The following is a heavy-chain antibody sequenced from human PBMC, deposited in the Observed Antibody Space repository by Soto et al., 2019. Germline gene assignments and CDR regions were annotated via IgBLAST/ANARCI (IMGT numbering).Heavy chain of an antibody. CDR2: INHSGST. CDR3: ASGYQLLGYYFDY. V-gene: IGHV4-34*01. J-gene: IGHJ4*02. D-gene: IGHD2-2*01. Sequence: LSLTCAVYGGSFSGYYWSWIRQPPGKGLEWIGEINHSGSTNYNPSLKSRVTISVDTSKNQFSLKLSSVTAADTAVYYCASGYQLLGYYFDYWGQGTLVTVSS. CDR1: GGSFSGYY.